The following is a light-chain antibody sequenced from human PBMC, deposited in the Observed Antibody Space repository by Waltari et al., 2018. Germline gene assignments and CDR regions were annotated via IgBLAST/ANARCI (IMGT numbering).Light chain of an antibody. CDR2: GGN. CDR3: CSYAGASTVV. Sequence: QSALTQPASVSGSPGQSITISCTGTSSDVGSSNLVSWYQHHPGNAPNLLFYGGNTRPSGVSNRFSGSKSGNTASLTISGLQAEDEADYYCCSYAGASTVVFGGGTRVTVL. V-gene: IGLV2-23*01. CDR1: SSDVGSSNL. J-gene: IGLJ2*01.